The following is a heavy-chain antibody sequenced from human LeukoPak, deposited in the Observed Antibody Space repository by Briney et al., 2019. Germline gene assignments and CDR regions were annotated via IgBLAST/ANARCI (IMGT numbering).Heavy chain of an antibody. V-gene: IGHV4-34*01. CDR3: ARHLFGSGYYPDY. J-gene: IGHJ4*02. Sequence: SETLSLTCAVYGGSFSGYYWSWIRQPPGKGLEWIGEINHSGSTNYNPSLKSRVTISVDTSKNQFSLKLTSVTAADTAVYYCARHLFGSGYYPDYWGQGTLVTVSS. CDR2: INHSGST. CDR1: GGSFSGYY. D-gene: IGHD3-22*01.